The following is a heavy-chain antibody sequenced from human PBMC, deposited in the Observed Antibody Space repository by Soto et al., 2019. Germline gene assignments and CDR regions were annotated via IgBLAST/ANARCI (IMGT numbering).Heavy chain of an antibody. CDR1: GFTFSSYD. V-gene: IGHV3-13*01. CDR3: ARGKPGLSSGDFDY. CDR2: IGTAGDT. D-gene: IGHD2-15*01. J-gene: IGHJ4*02. Sequence: GGSLRLSCAASGFTFSSYDMHWVRQATGKGLEWVSAIGTAGDTYYPGSVKGRFTISRENAKNSLYLQMNSLRAEDTAVYYCARGKPGLSSGDFDYWGQGTLVTVSS.